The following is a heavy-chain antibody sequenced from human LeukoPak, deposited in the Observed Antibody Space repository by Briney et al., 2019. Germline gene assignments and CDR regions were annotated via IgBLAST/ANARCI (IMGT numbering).Heavy chain of an antibody. Sequence: PGRSLRLSCAASGFTFDDYATHWVRQAPGKGLEWVSGISWNSGSIGYADSVKGRFTISRDNAKNSLYLQMNSLRAEDTALYYCAKELERLDDYYYYGMDVWGQGTTVTVSS. V-gene: IGHV3-9*01. CDR1: GFTFDDYA. CDR2: ISWNSGSI. CDR3: AKELERLDDYYYYGMDV. J-gene: IGHJ6*02. D-gene: IGHD1-1*01.